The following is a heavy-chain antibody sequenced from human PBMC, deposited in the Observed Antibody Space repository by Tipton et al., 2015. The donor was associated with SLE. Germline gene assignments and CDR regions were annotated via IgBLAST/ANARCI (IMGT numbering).Heavy chain of an antibody. CDR3: ARAYCGGDCYPGY. V-gene: IGHV4-4*09. D-gene: IGHD2-21*01. J-gene: IGHJ4*02. CDR2: IFDSGTT. Sequence: TLSLTCTVSGGSISGQFWSWIRQPPGKGLGWIGYIFDSGTTNYNPSLPSRVTISVDTSKNQFSLKLSSVTAADTAVYYCARAYCGGDCYPGYWGPGTLVTVSS. CDR1: GGSISGQF.